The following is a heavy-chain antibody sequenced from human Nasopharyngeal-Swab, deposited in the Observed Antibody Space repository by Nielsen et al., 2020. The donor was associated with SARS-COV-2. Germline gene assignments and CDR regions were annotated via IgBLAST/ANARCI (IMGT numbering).Heavy chain of an antibody. Sequence: GESLKLSCAASGFTFSSYDMHWVRKAKGKGLEWVSTIGTAGDTYYPGSVKGRFTISRENAKSSLYLQMNSLRAGDTAVYYCARDKGADAFDIWGQGTMVTVSS. CDR1: GFTFSSYD. J-gene: IGHJ3*02. CDR3: ARDKGADAFDI. V-gene: IGHV3-13*04. CDR2: IGTAGDT.